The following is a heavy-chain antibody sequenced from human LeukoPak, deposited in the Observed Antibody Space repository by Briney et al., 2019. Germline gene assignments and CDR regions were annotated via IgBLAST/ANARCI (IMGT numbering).Heavy chain of an antibody. CDR3: ARDEGSSGWYDTYYFDY. Sequence: ASVKVSCKASGYTFTGYYMHWVRQAPGQGLEWMGWINPNSGGTNYAQKLQGRVTMTTDTSTSTAYMELRSLRSDDTAVYYCARDEGSSGWYDTYYFDYWGQGTLVTVSS. J-gene: IGHJ4*02. CDR2: INPNSGGT. D-gene: IGHD6-19*01. CDR1: GYTFTGYY. V-gene: IGHV1-2*02.